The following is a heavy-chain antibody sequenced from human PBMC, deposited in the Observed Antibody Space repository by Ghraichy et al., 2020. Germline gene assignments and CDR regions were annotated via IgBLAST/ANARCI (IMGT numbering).Heavy chain of an antibody. Sequence: SETLSLTCTVSGGSISNYYWSWIRQPPGKGLEWIGHIYHSGSTSYNPSLKSRVTISVDTSKNQFSLKLSSVTTADTALYYCARVSSGYYYPRLDYWGQGTLVTVSS. CDR1: GGSISNYY. D-gene: IGHD3-22*01. J-gene: IGHJ4*02. V-gene: IGHV4-59*01. CDR2: IYHSGST. CDR3: ARVSSGYYYPRLDY.